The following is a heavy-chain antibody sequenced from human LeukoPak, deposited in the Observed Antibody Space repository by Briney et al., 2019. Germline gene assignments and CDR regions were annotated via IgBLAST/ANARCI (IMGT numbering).Heavy chain of an antibody. CDR1: GFTFSSYG. CDR3: VKAGFYASGTYYNS. V-gene: IGHV3-23*01. Sequence: GGSLRLSCAASGFTFSSYGMSWVRQAPGKGLEWVSAIGGSTSGTYYADSVKGRFTISRDNSKNTLSLQMNSLGAEDTAVYYCVKAGFYASGTYYNSWGQGTLVTVSS. CDR2: IGGSTSGT. D-gene: IGHD3-10*01. J-gene: IGHJ5*02.